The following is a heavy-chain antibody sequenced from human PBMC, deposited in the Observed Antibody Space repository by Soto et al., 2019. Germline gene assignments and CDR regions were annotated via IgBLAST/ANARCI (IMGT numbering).Heavy chain of an antibody. V-gene: IGHV3-66*01. CDR2: IYSGGNT. CDR3: ARDMGGYSYGTVDY. CDR1: GFTVNGNY. D-gene: IGHD5-18*01. J-gene: IGHJ4*02. Sequence: EVQLVESGGGLVQPGGSLRLSCAASGFTVNGNYMNWVRQAPGKGLEWVSVIYSGGNTYYADSVKGRFTISRDNSKNTLYLQMNSLRAEDTAVYYCARDMGGYSYGTVDYWGQGTLVTVSS.